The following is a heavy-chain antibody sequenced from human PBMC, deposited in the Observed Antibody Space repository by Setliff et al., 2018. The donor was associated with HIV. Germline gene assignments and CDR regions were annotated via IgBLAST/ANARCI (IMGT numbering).Heavy chain of an antibody. J-gene: IGHJ4*02. Sequence: PGGSLRLSCAASGFTFRIYSMNWVRQAPGKGLEWVSSISGSRTYYADSVKGRFTISRDDAKNSLNLQMNSRTAEDTAVYYCARPIAAAGLFDSWGQGTLVTVSS. D-gene: IGHD6-13*01. CDR1: GFTFRIYS. V-gene: IGHV3-21*04. CDR3: ARPIAAAGLFDS. CDR2: ISGSRT.